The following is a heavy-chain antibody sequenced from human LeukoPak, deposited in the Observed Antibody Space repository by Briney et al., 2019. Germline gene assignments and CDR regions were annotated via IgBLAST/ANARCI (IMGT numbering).Heavy chain of an antibody. CDR3: AREPKYCSSTSCYYGYYYMDV. CDR2: IYTSGST. V-gene: IGHV4-61*02. D-gene: IGHD2-2*01. J-gene: IGHJ6*03. CDR1: GGSISSDNYS. Sequence: SETLSLTCTVSGGSISSDNYSWSWIRQPARKGLEWIGRIYTSGSTNYNPSLKSRVTMSVDTSKNQFSLKLSSVTAADTAVYYCAREPKYCSSTSCYYGYYYMDVWGKGTTVTISS.